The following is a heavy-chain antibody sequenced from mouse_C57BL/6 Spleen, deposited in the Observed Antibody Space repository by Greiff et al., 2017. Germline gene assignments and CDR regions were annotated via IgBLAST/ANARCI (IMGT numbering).Heavy chain of an antibody. J-gene: IGHJ3*01. D-gene: IGHD1-1*01. CDR1: GFTFSDYY. Sequence: EVQLVESGGGLVQPGGSLKLSCAASGFTFSDYYMYWVRQTPEKRLAWVAYISNGGGSTYYPDTVKGRFTISRDNAKNTLYLQMSRRKSEDTAMYYCARRDGSSPFAYWGQGTLVTVSA. CDR3: ARRDGSSPFAY. CDR2: ISNGGGST. V-gene: IGHV5-12*01.